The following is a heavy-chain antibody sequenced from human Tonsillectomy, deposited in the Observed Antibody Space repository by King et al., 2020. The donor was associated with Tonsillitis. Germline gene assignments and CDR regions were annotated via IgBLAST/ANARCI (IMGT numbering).Heavy chain of an antibody. V-gene: IGHV2-70*04. J-gene: IGHJ4*02. CDR1: GFSLSTSGMC. D-gene: IGHD5-24*01. CDR2: MDWDDDK. CDR3: ARTLGTDGARDRFDY. Sequence: TLKESGPALVKATQTLTLPCTFSGFSLSTSGMCVSWIRQPPGEALEWLARMDWDDDKFYSTSLKTRLTIYKDTSKNQVVLIMTNVDPVDTATYYCARTLGTDGARDRFDYWGQGTLVTVSS.